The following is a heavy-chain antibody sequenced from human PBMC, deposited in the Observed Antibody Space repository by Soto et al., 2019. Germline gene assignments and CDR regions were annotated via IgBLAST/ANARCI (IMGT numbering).Heavy chain of an antibody. D-gene: IGHD3-10*01. V-gene: IGHV1-8*01. J-gene: IGHJ6*02. Sequence: AAVKVSCKASGYTFTSYDINWVRQATGQGLEWMGWMNPNSGNTGYAQKFQGRVTMTRNTSISTAYMELSSLRSEDTAVYYCARGGTGCYYYGMDVWGQGTTVTVSS. CDR1: GYTFTSYD. CDR2: MNPNSGNT. CDR3: ARGGTGCYYYGMDV.